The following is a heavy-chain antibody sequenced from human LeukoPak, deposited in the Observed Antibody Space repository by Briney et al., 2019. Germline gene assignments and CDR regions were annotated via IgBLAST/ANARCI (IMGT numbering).Heavy chain of an antibody. CDR1: GGSISSYY. CDR3: ARQEVAAVSHWFDH. J-gene: IGHJ5*02. CDR2: IYYTGIT. D-gene: IGHD2-15*01. V-gene: IGHV4-59*08. Sequence: PSETLSLTCTVSGGSISSYYWSWIRQPPGKGVEWIGYIYYTGITKYNPSLKSRVTVSVDTSKNQFCLELSSVTAADTAVYYCARQEVAAVSHWFDHWGQGTLVTVSS.